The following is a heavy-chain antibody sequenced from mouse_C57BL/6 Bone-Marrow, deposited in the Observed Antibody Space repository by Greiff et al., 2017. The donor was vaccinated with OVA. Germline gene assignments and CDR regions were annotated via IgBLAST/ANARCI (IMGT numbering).Heavy chain of an antibody. CDR2: IYPRSGNT. D-gene: IGHD1-1*01. CDR1: GYTFTSYG. J-gene: IGHJ2*01. Sequence: VQLQQSGAELARPGASVKLSCKASGYTFTSYGISWVKQSTGQGLEWIGEIYPRSGNTYYNEKFKGKATLTADKSSSTAYMELRSLTSEDAAVYFCARERVLRSKDYWGQGTTLTVSS. CDR3: ARERVLRSKDY. V-gene: IGHV1-81*01.